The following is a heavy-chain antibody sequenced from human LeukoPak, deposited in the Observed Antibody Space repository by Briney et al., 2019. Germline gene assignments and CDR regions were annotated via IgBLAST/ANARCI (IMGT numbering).Heavy chain of an antibody. CDR3: AKEYSGSSKGWFDP. J-gene: IGHJ5*02. CDR1: GYTFTSYD. CDR2: MNPNSGNT. V-gene: IGHV1-8*03. D-gene: IGHD6-6*01. Sequence: ASVKVSCKASGYTFTSYDINWVRQATGQGLEWMGWMNPNSGNTGYAQKFQGRVTITRNTSISTAYMELSSLRSEDTAVYYCAKEYSGSSKGWFDPWGQGTLVTVSS.